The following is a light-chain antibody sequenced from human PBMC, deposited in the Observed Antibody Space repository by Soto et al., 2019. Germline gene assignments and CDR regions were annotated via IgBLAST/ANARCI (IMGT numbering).Light chain of an antibody. CDR2: EGS. CDR3: CSYAGSSTSYV. Sequence: QSVLTQPASVSGCPGQSITISCTGTSSDVGSYNLVSWYQQHPGKAPKLMIYEGSKRPSGVSNRFSGSKSGNTASLTISGLQAEDEADYYCCSYAGSSTSYVFGTGTKATVL. CDR1: SSDVGSYNL. J-gene: IGLJ1*01. V-gene: IGLV2-23*01.